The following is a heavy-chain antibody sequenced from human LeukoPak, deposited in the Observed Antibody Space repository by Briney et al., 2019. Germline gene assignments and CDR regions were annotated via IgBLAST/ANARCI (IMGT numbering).Heavy chain of an antibody. CDR3: ARERLVVVITDAFDI. Sequence: ASVKVSCKASGYTFTSYGISWVRQAPGQGLEWMGWISAYNGNTNYAQKLQGRVTMTTDTSTSTAYMELRSLRSDDTAVYYCARERLVVVITDAFDIWGQGTMVTVSS. J-gene: IGHJ3*02. CDR1: GYTFTSYG. V-gene: IGHV1-18*01. D-gene: IGHD3-22*01. CDR2: ISAYNGNT.